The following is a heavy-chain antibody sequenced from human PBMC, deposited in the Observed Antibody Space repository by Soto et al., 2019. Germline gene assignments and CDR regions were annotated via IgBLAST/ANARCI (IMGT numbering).Heavy chain of an antibody. J-gene: IGHJ5*02. CDR1: GGSISSSSYY. V-gene: IGHV4-39*01. D-gene: IGHD3-22*01. CDR3: ARGGITMIVVVTNWFDP. CDR2: IYYSGST. Sequence: SETLSLTCTVSGGSISSSSYYWGWIRQPPGKGLEWIGSIYYSGSTYYNPSLKSRVTISVDTSKNQFSLKLSSVTAADTAVYYCARGGITMIVVVTNWFDPWGQGTLVTVSS.